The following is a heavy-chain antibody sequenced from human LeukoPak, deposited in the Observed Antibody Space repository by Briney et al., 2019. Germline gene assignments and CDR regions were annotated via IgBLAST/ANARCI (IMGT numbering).Heavy chain of an antibody. D-gene: IGHD1-14*01. CDR2: IIPILGIA. CDR3: AVGIAGGYFDY. J-gene: IGHJ4*02. V-gene: IGHV1-69*04. Sequence: ASVNVSCKASGGTFSSYAISWLRQPPGQGLEWMGRIIPILGIAHYAQKFQGRVTITADKSTSTAYMELSSLRSEDTAVYYCAVGIAGGYFDYWGQGTLVTVSS. CDR1: GGTFSSYA.